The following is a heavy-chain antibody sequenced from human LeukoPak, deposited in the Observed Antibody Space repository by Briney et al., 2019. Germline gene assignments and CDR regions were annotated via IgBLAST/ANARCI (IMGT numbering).Heavy chain of an antibody. CDR1: GFTFSSYS. J-gene: IGHJ4*01. Sequence: PGGALRLSCAAAGFTFSSYSMNWVRQAPGKGLEWGSYISSSSSTIYYADSVKGRFTISRDNAKNSLYLQMNSLRPEDTAVYYCARSRYDMVSFDYWGPGALV. CDR3: ARSRYDMVSFDY. D-gene: IGHD3-9*01. V-gene: IGHV3-48*01. CDR2: ISSSSSTI.